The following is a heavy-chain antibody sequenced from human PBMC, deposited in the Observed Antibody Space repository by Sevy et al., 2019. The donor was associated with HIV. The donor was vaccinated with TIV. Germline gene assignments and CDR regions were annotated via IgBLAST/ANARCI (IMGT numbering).Heavy chain of an antibody. CDR3: ARDGGYCSSTSCYLRAFDI. CDR2: ISSSSSTI. J-gene: IGHJ3*02. CDR1: GFTFSSYS. V-gene: IGHV3-48*02. D-gene: IGHD2-2*01. Sequence: GGSLRLSCAASGFTFSSYSMNWVRQAPGKGLEWVSYISSSSSTIYYADSVKGRFTISRDNAKNSLYLKMNSLRDEDTAVYYCARDGGYCSSTSCYLRAFDIWGQGTMVTVS.